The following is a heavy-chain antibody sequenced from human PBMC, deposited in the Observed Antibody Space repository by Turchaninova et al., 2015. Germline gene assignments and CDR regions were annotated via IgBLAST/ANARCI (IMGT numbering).Heavy chain of an antibody. Sequence: EVQLVQSGAEVQKPGESLRVSSTAAGNNFNIYWMGRVRQMAGKGLEWMGNIYPGDSDTRYSPSFQGQVTISADKSSTTAYLQWSSLKASDTAMYYCARGGLWFGDGKVAIDIWGQGTMVTVSS. CDR3: ARGGLWFGDGKVAIDI. V-gene: IGHV5-51*01. J-gene: IGHJ3*02. CDR2: IYPGDSDT. D-gene: IGHD3-10*01. CDR1: GNNFNIYW.